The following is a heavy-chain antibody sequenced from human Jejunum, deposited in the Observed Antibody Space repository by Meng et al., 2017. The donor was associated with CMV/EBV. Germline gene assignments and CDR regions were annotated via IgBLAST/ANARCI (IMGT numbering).Heavy chain of an antibody. D-gene: IGHD1-14*01. CDR1: GGSFSTHT. Sequence: QVQVGQSGAEVKKPGSSVKVACKTSGGSFSTHTFSWVRQAPGQGLEWMGGLIAVFDKTKAAPRFQDRVTFTADESTSTAYMELSSLTFDDTAVYFCARGRRNEPLFDYWGQGTLVTVSS. V-gene: IGHV1-69*13. CDR3: ARGRRNEPLFDY. J-gene: IGHJ4*02. CDR2: LIAVFDKT.